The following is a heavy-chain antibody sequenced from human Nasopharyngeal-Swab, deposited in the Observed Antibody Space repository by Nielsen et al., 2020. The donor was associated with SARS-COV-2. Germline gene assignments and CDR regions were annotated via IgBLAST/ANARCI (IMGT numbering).Heavy chain of an antibody. CDR3: ARVRQQLQHGMDV. V-gene: IGHV3-21*01. J-gene: IGHJ6*02. D-gene: IGHD6-13*01. CDR1: GFTFSSYS. CDR2: ISSSSSSYI. Sequence: GESLKISCAASGFTFSSYSMNWVRQAPGKGLEWVSSISSSSSSYIYYADSVKGRFTISRDNAKNSLYLQMNSLRAEDTAVYYCARVRQQLQHGMDVWGQGTTVTVSS.